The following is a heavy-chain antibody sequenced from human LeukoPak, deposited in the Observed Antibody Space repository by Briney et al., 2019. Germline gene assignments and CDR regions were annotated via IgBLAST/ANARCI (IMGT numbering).Heavy chain of an antibody. V-gene: IGHV4-59*01. Sequence: SETLSLTCTVSGGSISSYYWSWIRQPPGKGLEWIGYIYYSGSTNYNPSLKSRVTISVDTSKNQFSLKLSSVTAADTAVYYCARGTEGGITGTTVWGQGTLVTVSS. J-gene: IGHJ4*02. CDR3: ARGTEGGITGTTV. D-gene: IGHD1-7*01. CDR1: GGSISSYY. CDR2: IYYSGST.